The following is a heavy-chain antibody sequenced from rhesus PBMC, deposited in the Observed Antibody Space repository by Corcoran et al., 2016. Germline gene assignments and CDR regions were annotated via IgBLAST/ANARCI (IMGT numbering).Heavy chain of an antibody. CDR1: GFAFNDYY. CDR2: ISITSNYI. CDR3: TRASLHYYTGTYYYYFDY. J-gene: IGHJ4*01. D-gene: IGHD3-16*01. Sequence: EVQLVESGGGLVQPGGSPRLSCAASGFAFNDYYMTWVRQAPGKGLEWVSSISITSNYIYYAYSVKGRFTISRDNAKNSLSLQMNSLITEDASMYYCTRASLHYYTGTYYYYFDYWGQGVLVTVSS. V-gene: IGHV3S16*01.